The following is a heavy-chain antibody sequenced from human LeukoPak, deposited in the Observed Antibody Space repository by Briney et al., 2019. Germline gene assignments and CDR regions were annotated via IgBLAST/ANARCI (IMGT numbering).Heavy chain of an antibody. CDR2: IYSGGST. J-gene: IGHJ3*02. D-gene: IGHD6-19*01. CDR1: GFTFSSYE. Sequence: GGSLRLSCAASGFTFSSYEMNWVRQAPGKGLEWVSVIYSGGSTYYADSVKGRFTISRDNSKNTLYLQMNSLRAEDTAVYYCARDGAGYSSGWYYAFDIWGQGTMVTVSS. CDR3: ARDGAGYSSGWYYAFDI. V-gene: IGHV3-66*01.